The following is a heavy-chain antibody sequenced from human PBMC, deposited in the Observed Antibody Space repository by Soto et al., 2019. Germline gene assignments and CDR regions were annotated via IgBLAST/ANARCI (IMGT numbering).Heavy chain of an antibody. V-gene: IGHV3-23*01. CDR1: GFTFSSYA. Sequence: GGSLRLSCAASGFTFSSYAMSWVRQAPGKGLEWVSAISGSGGSTYYADSVKGRFTTSRDTSKNTLFLQMNSLRAEDTAVYYCAKNIVVVPAAMGHDAFDIWGQGTMVTVSS. CDR2: ISGSGGST. J-gene: IGHJ3*02. CDR3: AKNIVVVPAAMGHDAFDI. D-gene: IGHD2-2*01.